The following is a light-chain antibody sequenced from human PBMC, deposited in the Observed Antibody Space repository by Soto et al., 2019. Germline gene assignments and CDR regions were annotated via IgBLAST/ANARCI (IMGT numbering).Light chain of an antibody. CDR3: QQHLSWHT. V-gene: IGKV3-11*01. J-gene: IGKJ1*01. Sequence: EIVLTQSPSTLSLSPANVATLSCRASQCLRNYLAWTQQKHGQAPRLLIYDAYSRASGIPTRFSGSGSGTDFTLTISSIEVEDFVVYYCQQHLSWHTFGQGTKVDIK. CDR1: QCLRNY. CDR2: DAY.